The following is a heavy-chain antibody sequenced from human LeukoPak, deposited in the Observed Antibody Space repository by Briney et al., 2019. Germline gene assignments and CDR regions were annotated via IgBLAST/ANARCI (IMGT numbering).Heavy chain of an antibody. J-gene: IGHJ6*03. CDR1: GGSFSGYY. Sequence: SETLSLTCAVYGGSFSGYYWSWIRQPPGKGLEWIGEINHSGSTNYNPSLKSRVTISVDTSKNQFSLKLSSVTAADTAVYYCARAHLSGSYSLGIYYYMDVWGKGTTVTVSS. V-gene: IGHV4-34*01. D-gene: IGHD3-10*01. CDR2: INHSGST. CDR3: ARAHLSGSYSLGIYYYMDV.